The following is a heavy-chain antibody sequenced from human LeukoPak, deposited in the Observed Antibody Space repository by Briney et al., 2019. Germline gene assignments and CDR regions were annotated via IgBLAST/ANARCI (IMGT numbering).Heavy chain of an antibody. CDR1: GFTFSNAW. J-gene: IGHJ4*02. CDR3: TTVSPEWFRELTYDY. V-gene: IGHV3-15*01. CDR2: IKSKTDGGTT. Sequence: GGSLRLSCAASGFTFSNAWMSWVRQAPGKGLEWVGRIKSKTDGGTTDYAAPVKGRFTISRDDSKNTLYLQMNSLKTEDTAVYYCTTVSPEWFRELTYDYWGQGTLVTVSS. D-gene: IGHD3-10*01.